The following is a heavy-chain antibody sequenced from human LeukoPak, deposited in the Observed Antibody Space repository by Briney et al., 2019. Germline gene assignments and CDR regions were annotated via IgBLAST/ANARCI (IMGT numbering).Heavy chain of an antibody. J-gene: IGHJ4*02. CDR2: ISGSGGST. Sequence: PGGSLRLSCAASGFTFSSYAMGWVRQAPGKGLEWVSLISGSGGSTYYADSVKGRFTVSRDNSKNTEYLQMNSLRAEDTAIYYCAKGDDDGDHVVVDHWGQGTLVTVSS. V-gene: IGHV3-23*01. CDR1: GFTFSSYA. CDR3: AKGDDDGDHVVVDH. D-gene: IGHD4-17*01.